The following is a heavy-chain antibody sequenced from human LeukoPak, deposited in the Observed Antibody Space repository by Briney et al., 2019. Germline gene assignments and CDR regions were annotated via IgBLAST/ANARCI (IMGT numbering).Heavy chain of an antibody. J-gene: IGHJ5*02. V-gene: IGHV1-2*02. CDR1: GYTFTGYY. D-gene: IGHD2-15*01. CDR2: INPNSGGT. CDR3: ARMGCSGGSCYPINWFDP. Sequence: GTSVKVSCKASGYTFTGYYMHWVRQAPGQGLEWMGWINPNSGGTNYAQKFQGRVTMTRDTSISTAYMELSRLRSDDTAVYYCARMGCSGGSCYPINWFDPWGQGTLVTVSS.